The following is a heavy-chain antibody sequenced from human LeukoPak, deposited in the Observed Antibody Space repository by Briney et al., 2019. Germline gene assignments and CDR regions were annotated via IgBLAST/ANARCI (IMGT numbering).Heavy chain of an antibody. D-gene: IGHD6-19*01. V-gene: IGHV3-30*03. Sequence: PGRSLRLSCAASGFTFSIYGMHWVRQAPGKGLEWVAVISYDGSNKYNADSVKGRFTISRDNSKNTLYLQMNSLRAEDTAVYYCARAKTSSGYYVYWGQGTLVTVSS. CDR1: GFTFSIYG. CDR3: ARAKTSSGYYVY. J-gene: IGHJ4*02. CDR2: ISYDGSNK.